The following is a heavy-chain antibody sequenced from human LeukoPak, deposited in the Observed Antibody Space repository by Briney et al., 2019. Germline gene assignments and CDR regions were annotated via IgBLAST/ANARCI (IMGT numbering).Heavy chain of an antibody. J-gene: IGHJ4*02. D-gene: IGHD3-10*01. CDR2: IYYSGST. CDR1: GGSISSYY. V-gene: IGHV4-59*01. CDR3: ARGDGLWFGEYYFDY. Sequence: SETLSLTCTVSGGSISSYYWSWIRQPPGKGLEWIGYIYYSGSTNYNPSLKSRVTISVDTSKNQFSLKLSSETAADTAVYYCARGDGLWFGEYYFDYWGQGTLVTVSS.